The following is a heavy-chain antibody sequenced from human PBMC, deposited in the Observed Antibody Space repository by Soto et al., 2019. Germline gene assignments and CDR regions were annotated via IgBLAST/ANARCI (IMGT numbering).Heavy chain of an antibody. V-gene: IGHV1-18*01. CDR2: ISGHNGNT. J-gene: IGHJ4*02. Sequence: QVQVVQSGVEVKKPGASVKVSCKASGYTFTTYGISWVRQAPGQGLEWMGWISGHNGNTIYAQKFQGRVTVTTDTSTTTVYMELRSLRSDDTAVYYCAREYCSSTMCYGVDYWGQGTLVTVSS. D-gene: IGHD2-2*01. CDR1: GYTFTTYG. CDR3: AREYCSSTMCYGVDY.